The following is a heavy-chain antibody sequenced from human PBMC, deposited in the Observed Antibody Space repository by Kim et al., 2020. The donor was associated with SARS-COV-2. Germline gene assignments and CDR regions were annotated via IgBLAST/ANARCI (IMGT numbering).Heavy chain of an antibody. CDR1: GDSISSSSYY. CDR2: IYYSGAT. J-gene: IGHJ4*02. CDR3: AKRRDTGGWYRDY. Sequence: SETLSLTCTVSGDSISSSSYYWGWIRQPPGKGLEWIGSIYYSGATYYNPSLKSRVIISVDTSKKQFSLKLSSVTAADTAVYYCAKRRDTGGWYRDYWGQGTLVTVSS. D-gene: IGHD6-19*01. V-gene: IGHV4-39*01.